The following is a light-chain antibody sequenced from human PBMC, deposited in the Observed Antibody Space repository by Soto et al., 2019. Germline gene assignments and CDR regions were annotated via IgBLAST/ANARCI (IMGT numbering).Light chain of an antibody. Sequence: DIQMTQSPSTLSASVGDRVTITCRASQSISSCLAWFQQKPGKAPKLLIYKASSLEGGVPSRFSGSGSGTEFTLTISSLQPDDFETYYCQQYKDYSYTFGQGTKVDIX. CDR2: KAS. CDR3: QQYKDYSYT. CDR1: QSISSC. J-gene: IGKJ2*01. V-gene: IGKV1-5*03.